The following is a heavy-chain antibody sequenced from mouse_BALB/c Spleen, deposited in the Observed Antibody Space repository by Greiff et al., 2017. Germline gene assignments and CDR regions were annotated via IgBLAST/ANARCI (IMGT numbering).Heavy chain of an antibody. Sequence: EVQLVESGGGLVKPGGSLKLSCAASGFTFSSYAMSWVRQSPEKRLEWVAEISSGGSYTYYPDTVTGRFTISRDNAKNTLYLEMSSLRSEDTAMYYCACYYGSSLFAYWGQGTLVTVSA. CDR3: ACYYGSSLFAY. CDR1: GFTFSSYA. V-gene: IGHV5-9-4*01. CDR2: ISSGGSYT. J-gene: IGHJ3*01. D-gene: IGHD1-1*01.